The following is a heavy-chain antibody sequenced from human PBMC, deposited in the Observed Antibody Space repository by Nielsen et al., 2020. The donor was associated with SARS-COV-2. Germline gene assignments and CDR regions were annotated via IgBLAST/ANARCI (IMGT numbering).Heavy chain of an antibody. V-gene: IGHV3-11*04. CDR3: ARVGSYGDPEYLDY. CDR1: GFTFRDFY. Sequence: GESLKISCAASGFTFRDFYVSWIRQGPGKGLDWLAYISGDGATIYHADSVKGRFTISRDNAKSSVYLHMNSLRVEDTAVYYCARVGSYGDPEYLDYWGQGALVTVSS. J-gene: IGHJ4*02. D-gene: IGHD4/OR15-4a*01. CDR2: ISGDGATI.